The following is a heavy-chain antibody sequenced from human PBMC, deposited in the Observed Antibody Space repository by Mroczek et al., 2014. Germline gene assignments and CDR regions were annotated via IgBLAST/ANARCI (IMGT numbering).Heavy chain of an antibody. CDR3: ARVSDYGDYGAFDI. J-gene: IGHJ3*02. CDR1: GFTFSSYA. V-gene: IGHV3-30-3*01. Sequence: QVQLQESGGGVVQPGRSLRLSCAASGFTFSSYAMHWVRQAPGKGLEWVAVISYDGSNKYYADSVKGRFTISRDNSKNTLYLQMNSLRAEDTAVYYCARVSDYGDYGAFDIWGQGTMVTVSS. CDR2: ISYDGSNK. D-gene: IGHD4-17*01.